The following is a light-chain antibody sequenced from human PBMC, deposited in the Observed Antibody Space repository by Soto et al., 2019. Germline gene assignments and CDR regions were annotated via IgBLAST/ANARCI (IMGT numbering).Light chain of an antibody. CDR1: SGDVGGYNY. CDR3: SSYEGTNNLV. J-gene: IGLJ2*01. V-gene: IGLV2-8*01. Sequence: QSALTQPPSASGSPGQSVTISCTGTSGDVGGYNYVSWYQQRPGKAPKVIIYEVTERPSGVPDRFSGSKSGNTASLTVSGLQPEDEADYYCSSYEGTNNLVFGGGTKLTVL. CDR2: EVT.